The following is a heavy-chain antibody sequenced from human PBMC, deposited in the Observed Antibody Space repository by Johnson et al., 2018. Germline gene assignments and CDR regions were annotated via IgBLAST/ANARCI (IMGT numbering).Heavy chain of an antibody. D-gene: IGHD2/OR15-2a*01. Sequence: QVQLVQSGAEVKKPGASVKVSCEASGYIFSTYDINWVRQATGQGLEWMGWMNPNSGNTGYAQKFQGRVTMTRNTSIDSAYMELNSLTPEDTAVYYCTIYSHWGQGTLVTVSS. J-gene: IGHJ1*01. CDR1: GYIFSTYD. CDR3: TIYSH. CDR2: MNPNSGNT. V-gene: IGHV1-8*01.